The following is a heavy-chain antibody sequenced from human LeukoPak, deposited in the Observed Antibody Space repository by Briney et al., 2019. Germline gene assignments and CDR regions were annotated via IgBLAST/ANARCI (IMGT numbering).Heavy chain of an antibody. Sequence: GASVKVSCKASGGTFSSYAISWVRQAPGQGLEWVGWINPNSDDTNYAQKFQGRVTMTRDTSISTACMELSRLKSDDTAVYYCARVRSSGHFDYWGQGTPVTVSS. CDR3: ARVRSSGHFDY. V-gene: IGHV1-2*02. CDR2: INPNSDDT. J-gene: IGHJ4*02. CDR1: GGTFSSYA. D-gene: IGHD3-22*01.